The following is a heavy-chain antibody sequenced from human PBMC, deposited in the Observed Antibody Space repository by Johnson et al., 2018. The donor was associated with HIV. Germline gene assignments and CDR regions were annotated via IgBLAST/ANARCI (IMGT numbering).Heavy chain of an antibody. CDR3: ARPGGDYSAFDF. D-gene: IGHD4-17*01. V-gene: IGHV3-NL1*01. CDR2: ISWNGGSI. Sequence: QVPLVESGGGLVQPGGSLRLSCAASGFTFSSYDMHWVRQATGKGLEWVSGISWNGGSIGYADSVQGRFIISIDNSKNKLYLQMNSLRGEDTAVYYCARPGGDYSAFDFWGQGIMVTVSS. CDR1: GFTFSSYD. J-gene: IGHJ3*01.